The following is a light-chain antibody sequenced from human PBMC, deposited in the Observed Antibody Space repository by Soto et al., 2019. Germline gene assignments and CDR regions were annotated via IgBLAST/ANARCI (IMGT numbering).Light chain of an antibody. CDR3: HQRQSWPRT. CDR1: QAVNTR. V-gene: IGKV3-11*01. CDR2: LAS. Sequence: EIVSTQSPATLSSFPGDRVTLSCRASQAVNTRLTWYQHKPGQAPRLLIYLASNRAAGVPARFSGSGSGTDFTLTISNVEPEDFAVYYCHQRQSWPRTFGQGTEVDIK. J-gene: IGKJ1*01.